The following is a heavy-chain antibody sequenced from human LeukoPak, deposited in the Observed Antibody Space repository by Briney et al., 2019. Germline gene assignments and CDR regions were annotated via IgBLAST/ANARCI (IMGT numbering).Heavy chain of an antibody. V-gene: IGHV3-48*03. D-gene: IGHD4-17*01. CDR3: TRSRLVTTLDY. Sequence: GGSLRLSCAASGFTFSSYEMNWVRQAPGKGLEWVSYISSSGSTIYYADSVKGRFTISRDNSKNTLYLQMNSLKTEDTAVYYCTRSRLVTTLDYWGQGTLVTVSS. CDR2: ISSSGSTI. CDR1: GFTFSSYE. J-gene: IGHJ4*02.